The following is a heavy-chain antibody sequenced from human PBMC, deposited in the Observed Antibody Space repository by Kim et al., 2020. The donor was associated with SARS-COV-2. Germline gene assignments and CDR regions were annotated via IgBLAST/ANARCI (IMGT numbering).Heavy chain of an antibody. CDR2: ISYDGSNK. J-gene: IGHJ4*02. D-gene: IGHD2-15*01. CDR3: AKVQGPYCSGGKCYSGCSDY. V-gene: IGHV3-30*18. CDR1: GFTFSSYG. Sequence: GGSLRLSCAASGFTFSSYGMHWVRQAPGKGLEWVAVISYDGSNKYYADSVKGRFTISRDNSKNTLYLQMNSLRAEETAVYYCAKVQGPYCSGGKCYSGCSDYWGQGTLVTVSS.